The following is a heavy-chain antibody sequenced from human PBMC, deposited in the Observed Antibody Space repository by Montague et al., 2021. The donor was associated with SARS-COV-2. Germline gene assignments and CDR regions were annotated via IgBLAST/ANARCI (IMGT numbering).Heavy chain of an antibody. Sequence: SETLSLTCNVSGGSMNLYYWTWVRQPAGKGLEWIGRFYPSGSTNFNPYLQSRVSMSVDMSKNQFSLILTSVTAADTAIYYCARGLIRGDRGLDVWGQGTTVSVSS. CDR1: GGSMNLYY. CDR2: FYPSGST. CDR3: ARGLIRGDRGLDV. D-gene: IGHD3-10*01. V-gene: IGHV4-4*07. J-gene: IGHJ6*02.